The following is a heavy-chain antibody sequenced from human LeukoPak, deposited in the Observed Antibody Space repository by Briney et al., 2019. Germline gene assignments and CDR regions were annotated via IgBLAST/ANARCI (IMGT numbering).Heavy chain of an antibody. CDR3: ARDLIGSTRARGAFDI. J-gene: IGHJ3*02. Sequence: GGSLRLSCAASGFTFSSYAMHWVRQAPGKGLEWVAVISYDGSNKYYADSVKGRFTISRDNSKNTLYLQMNSLRAEDTAVYYCARDLIGSTRARGAFDIWGQGTMVTVSS. V-gene: IGHV3-30-3*01. CDR1: GFTFSSYA. D-gene: IGHD3-16*01. CDR2: ISYDGSNK.